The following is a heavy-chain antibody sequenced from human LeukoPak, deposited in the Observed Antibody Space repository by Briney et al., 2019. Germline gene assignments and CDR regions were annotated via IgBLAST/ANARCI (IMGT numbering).Heavy chain of an antibody. Sequence: SETLSLTCTVSGGSISSSSYYWGWIRQPPGKGLEWIGSIYYSGSTYYNPSLKSRVTISVDTSKNQFSLKLSSVTAADTAVYYCAREGFGYSYGQGYFDYWGQGTLVTVSS. CDR3: AREGFGYSYGQGYFDY. D-gene: IGHD5-18*01. CDR2: IYYSGST. J-gene: IGHJ4*02. CDR1: GGSISSSSYY. V-gene: IGHV4-39*07.